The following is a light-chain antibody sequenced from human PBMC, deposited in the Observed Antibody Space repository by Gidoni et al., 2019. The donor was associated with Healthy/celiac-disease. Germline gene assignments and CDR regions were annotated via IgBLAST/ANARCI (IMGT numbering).Light chain of an antibody. V-gene: IGKV2-28*01. CDR3: MQALQTPRA. CDR1: QSLLHRNGYNY. Sequence: DIVMTQSPLSLPVTPGEPASISCRSSQSLLHRNGYNYLDWYLQKPGQSPQLLIYLGSNRASGVPYRFSGIGSGTDFTLKISRVEAEDVGVYYCMQALQTPRAFGGGTKVEIK. J-gene: IGKJ4*01. CDR2: LGS.